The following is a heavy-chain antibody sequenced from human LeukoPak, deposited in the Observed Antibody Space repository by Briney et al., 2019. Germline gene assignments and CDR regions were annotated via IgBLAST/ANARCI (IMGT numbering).Heavy chain of an antibody. CDR2: ISSSSSTI. CDR3: ARIAAAATGAFDI. V-gene: IGHV3-48*01. J-gene: IGHJ3*02. CDR1: GSTFSSYS. Sequence: GGSLRLSCAASGSTFSSYSMNWVRQAPGKGLEWVSYISSSSSTIYYADSLKGRFTISRDNAKNSLYLQVNSLRAEDTAVYYCARIAAAATGAFDIWGQGTMVTVSS. D-gene: IGHD6-13*01.